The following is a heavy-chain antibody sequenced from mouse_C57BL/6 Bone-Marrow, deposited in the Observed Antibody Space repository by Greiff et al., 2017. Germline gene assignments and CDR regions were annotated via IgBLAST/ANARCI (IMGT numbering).Heavy chain of an antibody. CDR1: GFTFNNYA. Sequence: EVQRVESGGGLVQPKGSLKLSCAASGFTFNNYAMHWVRQAPGKGLEWVARIRSKSSNYATYYADSVKDRFTISRDDSQSRLYLQMNNLKPEDTAMYDGVRWGSGNPTSAYWGQGTTLTVSA. CDR2: IRSKSSNYAT. CDR3: VRWGSGNPTSAY. D-gene: IGHD6-1*01. V-gene: IGHV10-3*01. J-gene: IGHJ2*01.